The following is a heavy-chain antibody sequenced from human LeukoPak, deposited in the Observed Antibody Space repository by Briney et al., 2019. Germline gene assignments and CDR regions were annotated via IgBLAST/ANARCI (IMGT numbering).Heavy chain of an antibody. CDR2: IGAPGFST. CDR3: AKISSSSATCS. V-gene: IGHV3-23*01. D-gene: IGHD2-2*01. Sequence: GGSLRLSCAASGFTFSSYAMSWVRQAPRKGLEWVSAIGAPGFSTYYADSVKGRFTISRDNSKNTLSLQMNSLRAEDTALYYCAKISSSSATCSWGQGSLVTVSS. J-gene: IGHJ4*02. CDR1: GFTFSSYA.